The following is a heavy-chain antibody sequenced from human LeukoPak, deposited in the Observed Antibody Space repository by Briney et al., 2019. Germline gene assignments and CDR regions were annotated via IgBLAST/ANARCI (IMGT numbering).Heavy chain of an antibody. V-gene: IGHV4-31*03. CDR3: ARDHTLDYGDYYYGLDV. Sequence: SETLSLTCTVSGGSTSSGGYYWSWIRQHPGKGLEWIAYISYSGSTYHNPSLWSRVTISLDTSKNQFSLKLSSVTAADTAVYYCARDHTLDYGDYYYGLDVWGQGTTVTVSS. CDR2: ISYSGST. CDR1: GGSTSSGGYY. J-gene: IGHJ6*02. D-gene: IGHD4-17*01.